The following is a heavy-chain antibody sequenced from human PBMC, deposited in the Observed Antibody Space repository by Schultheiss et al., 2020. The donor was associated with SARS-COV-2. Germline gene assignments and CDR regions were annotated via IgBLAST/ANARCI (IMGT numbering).Heavy chain of an antibody. V-gene: IGHV3-13*04. CDR2: IGTAGDT. D-gene: IGHD3-22*01. CDR3: ARELTTDYYYYGMDV. J-gene: IGHJ6*02. Sequence: SCAASGFTFSSYDMHWVRQATGKGLEWVSAIGTAGDTYYPGSVKGRFTISRENAKNSLYLQMNSLRAGDTAVYYCARELTTDYYYYGMDVWGQGTTVTVSS. CDR1: GFTFSSYD.